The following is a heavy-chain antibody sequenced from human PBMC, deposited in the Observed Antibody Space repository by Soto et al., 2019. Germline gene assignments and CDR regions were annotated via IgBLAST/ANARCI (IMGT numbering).Heavy chain of an antibody. D-gene: IGHD3-10*01. J-gene: IGHJ6*02. Sequence: QVQLQESGPGLVKPSETLSLTCTVSGGSVSSGNYYWSWIRQPPGKGLEWIGYIYYSGSTNYNPSLKSRVTLSVDTSKNQFSLKLSSVTAADTAVYYCARDSHITVTRGGYYYYAMDVWGQGTTVTVSS. CDR2: IYYSGST. V-gene: IGHV4-61*01. CDR3: ARDSHITVTRGGYYYYAMDV. CDR1: GGSVSSGNYY.